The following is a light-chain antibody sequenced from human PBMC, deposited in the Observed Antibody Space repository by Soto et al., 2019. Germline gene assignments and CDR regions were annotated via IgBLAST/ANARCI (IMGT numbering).Light chain of an antibody. CDR2: ANN. J-gene: IGLJ1*01. V-gene: IGLV1-40*01. CDR1: SSNIGAGYD. Sequence: SVLTQPPSVSGAPGQRVSISCTGSSSNIGAGYDVHWYQHLPGTATKLLIYANNNRPSGVPDRFSGSKSGTSASLAITGLQAEDEADYYCQSYDSSRSPLYVFGTGTKVP. CDR3: QSYDSSRSPLYV.